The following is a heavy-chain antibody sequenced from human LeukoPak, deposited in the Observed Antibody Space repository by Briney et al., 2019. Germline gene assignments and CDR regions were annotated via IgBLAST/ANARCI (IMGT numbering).Heavy chain of an antibody. V-gene: IGHV3-23*01. CDR1: GFTFSNYS. Sequence: AGSLTLSCAASGFTFSNYSMRWVRQAPGKGLEWVSGISTSGDSTYYADSVKGRPPLSRDNSKNTLYLQMNRQRAEGTAVYYCARRSGIAVAGAFDYWGQGTLVTASS. CDR3: ARRSGIAVAGAFDY. CDR2: ISTSGDST. J-gene: IGHJ4*02. D-gene: IGHD6-19*01.